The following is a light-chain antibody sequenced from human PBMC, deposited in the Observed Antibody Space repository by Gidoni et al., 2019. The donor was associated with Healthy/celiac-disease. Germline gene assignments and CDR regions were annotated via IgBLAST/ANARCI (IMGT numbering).Light chain of an antibody. CDR1: QSISSY. CDR3: QQSYSTPPVT. V-gene: IGKV1-39*01. Sequence: LQITQSPSSLSASVGDRVNITCRVSQSISSYLNWYQQKPGKAPTILIYAASSLQSGIPSRFSGSGAGTDFTLTISSLQPEDFAIYYCQQSYSTPPVTFGGXTKVEIK. CDR2: AAS. J-gene: IGKJ4*01.